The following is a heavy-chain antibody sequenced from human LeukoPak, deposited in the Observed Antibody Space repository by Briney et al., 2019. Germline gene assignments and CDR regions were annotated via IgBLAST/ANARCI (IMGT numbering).Heavy chain of an antibody. CDR1: GGTFSSYA. CDR3: SRSGSYSNAVAFDI. V-gene: IGHV1-69*05. D-gene: IGHD1-26*01. CDR2: IIPIFGTA. Sequence: SVKVSCRASGGTFSSYAISWVRQAPGQGLEWMGRIIPIFGTANYAQKFQGRVTITTDESTSTAYMELSSLRSEDTAVYYCSRSGSYSNAVAFDIWGQGTMVTVSS. J-gene: IGHJ3*02.